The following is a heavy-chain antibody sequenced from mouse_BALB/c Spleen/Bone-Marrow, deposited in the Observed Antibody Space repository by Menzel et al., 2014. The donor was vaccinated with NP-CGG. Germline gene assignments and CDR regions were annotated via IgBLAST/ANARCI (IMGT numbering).Heavy chain of an antibody. J-gene: IGHJ4*01. V-gene: IGHV1-69*01. CDR3: ARKYDYYYAMDY. CDR2: IDTSDSYT. D-gene: IGHD2-4*01. Sequence: QQSGAELVMPGASVKMSCKVSGYTFTDYWMHWVKQRPGQGLEWIGAIDTSDSYTSYNQKFKGKATLTVDESSSTAYMQLSSLTSEDSAVYYCARKYDYYYAMDYWGQGTSVTVSS. CDR1: GYTFTDYW.